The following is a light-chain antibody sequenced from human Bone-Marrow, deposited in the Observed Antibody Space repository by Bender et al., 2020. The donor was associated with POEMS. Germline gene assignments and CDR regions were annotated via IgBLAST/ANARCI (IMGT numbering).Light chain of an antibody. J-gene: IGLJ2*01. V-gene: IGLV2-8*01. CDR2: AVT. Sequence: QSALTQPPSASGSPGQSVTISCTGTSSDVGGYNYVSWYQQHPGKAPKLMIYAVTKRPSGVPDRFSGSRSGNTASLTVSGIQAEDEADYYCSSYAGNNNLLFGGGTKLTVL. CDR3: SSYAGNNNLL. CDR1: SSDVGGYNY.